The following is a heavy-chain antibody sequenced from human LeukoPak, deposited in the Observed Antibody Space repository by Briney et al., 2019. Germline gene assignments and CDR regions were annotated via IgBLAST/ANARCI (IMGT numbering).Heavy chain of an antibody. CDR3: ARDRSYYDSSGPLMGGFHFDY. CDR2: ISYDGSNK. CDR1: GFTFSSYA. V-gene: IGHV3-30-3*01. Sequence: GGSLRLSCAASGFTFSSYAMHWVRQAPGKGLEWVAVISYDGSNKYYADSVKGRYTISRDNSKNTLYLQMNSLRAEDTAVYYCARDRSYYDSSGPLMGGFHFDYWGQGTLVTVSS. D-gene: IGHD3-22*01. J-gene: IGHJ4*02.